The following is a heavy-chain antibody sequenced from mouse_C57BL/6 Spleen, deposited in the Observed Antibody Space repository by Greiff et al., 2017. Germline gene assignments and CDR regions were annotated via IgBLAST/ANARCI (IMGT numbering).Heavy chain of an antibody. CDR2: INPNNGGT. CDR1: GYTFTDYN. V-gene: IGHV1-22*01. CDR3: ARGGYDYDDAMDY. D-gene: IGHD2-4*01. J-gene: IGHJ4*01. Sequence: VQLQQSGPELVKPGASVKMSCKASGYTFTDYNMHWVKQSHGKSLEWIGYINPNNGGTSYNQKFKGKATLTVNKSSSTAYMELRSLTSEDSAVYYCARGGYDYDDAMDYWGQGTSVTVSS.